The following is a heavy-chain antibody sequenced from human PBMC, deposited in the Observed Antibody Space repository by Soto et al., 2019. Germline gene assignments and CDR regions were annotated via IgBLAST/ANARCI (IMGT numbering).Heavy chain of an antibody. CDR1: GYTFTSYA. D-gene: IGHD6-19*01. Sequence: ASVKVSCKASGYTFTSYAMHWVRQAPVQRLEWMGWIDAGNGNTKYSQKFQGRVTITRDTSASTAYMQLSSLRSEDTAVYYCAGGYSSGWYDAFDIWGQGTMVTVSS. J-gene: IGHJ3*02. CDR3: AGGYSSGWYDAFDI. V-gene: IGHV1-3*01. CDR2: IDAGNGNT.